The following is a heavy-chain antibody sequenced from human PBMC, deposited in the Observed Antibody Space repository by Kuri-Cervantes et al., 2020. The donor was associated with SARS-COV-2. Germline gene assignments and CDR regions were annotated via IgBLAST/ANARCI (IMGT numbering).Heavy chain of an antibody. CDR2: IYYSGST. CDR1: GGSLSSYY. CDR3: ARGRTSGYYYYFDY. D-gene: IGHD3-22*01. Sequence: ESLKISCTVSGGSLSSYYWSWIRQPPGKGLEWIDYIYYSGSTNYSPSLKSRVAISVDTSKNQFTRKLSSVTAADTAVYYCARGRTSGYYYYFDYWGQGTLVTVSS. J-gene: IGHJ4*02. V-gene: IGHV4-59*12.